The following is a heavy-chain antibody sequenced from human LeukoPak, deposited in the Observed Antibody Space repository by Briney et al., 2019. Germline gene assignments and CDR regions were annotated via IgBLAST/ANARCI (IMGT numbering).Heavy chain of an antibody. CDR1: GFTFSSYS. CDR2: ISSSSSYI. V-gene: IGHV3-21*01. CDR3: ARGLANYYDSSGYYLDY. D-gene: IGHD3-22*01. Sequence: GGSLRLSCAASGFTFSSYSTNWVRQAPGKGLEWVSSISSSSSYIYYVDSVKGRFTISRDNAKNSLYLQMNSLRAEDTAVYYCARGLANYYDSSGYYLDYWGQGTLVTVSS. J-gene: IGHJ4*02.